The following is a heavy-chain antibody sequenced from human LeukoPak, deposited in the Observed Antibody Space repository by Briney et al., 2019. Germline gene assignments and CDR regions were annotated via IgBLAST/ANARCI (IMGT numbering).Heavy chain of an antibody. CDR3: ARDPRKAYYFDY. CDR2: ISTSGGNT. Sequence: GGSLRLSCTASGFTFSSYTMSWVRQAPGKGLKWVSTISTSGGNTYYADSVQGRFTVSRDDSKNTLYLQMNSLRAEDTAVYYCARDPRKAYYFDYWGQGTLVTVSS. V-gene: IGHV3-23*01. J-gene: IGHJ4*02. CDR1: GFTFSSYT.